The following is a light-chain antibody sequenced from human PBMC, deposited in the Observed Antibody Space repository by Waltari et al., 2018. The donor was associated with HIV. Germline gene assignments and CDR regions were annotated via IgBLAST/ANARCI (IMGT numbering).Light chain of an antibody. V-gene: IGKV2-28*01. Sequence: ILMTQSPLSLPFTPGEPASISCRSSQSLLHSNGYNYLDWYLQKPGQSPQLLIYLGSNRASGVPDRFSGSGSGTDFTLKISRVEAEDVGVYYCMQALQTQYTFGQGTKLEIK. CDR3: MQALQTQYT. J-gene: IGKJ2*01. CDR2: LGS. CDR1: QSLLHSNGYNY.